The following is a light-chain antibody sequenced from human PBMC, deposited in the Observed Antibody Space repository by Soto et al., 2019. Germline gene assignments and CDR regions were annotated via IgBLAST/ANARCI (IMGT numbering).Light chain of an antibody. V-gene: IGKV3-15*01. J-gene: IGKJ5*01. CDR1: QNVRKN. Sequence: ETVMTQSPVSLSVSPGERATLSCRARQNVRKNLAWYQQKPGQAPRLLIYGASTRATGIPARFSGSGSGTEFTLTISSLQSEDFEIYYCQQYNNWPITFGQGTRLEI. CDR2: GAS. CDR3: QQYNNWPIT.